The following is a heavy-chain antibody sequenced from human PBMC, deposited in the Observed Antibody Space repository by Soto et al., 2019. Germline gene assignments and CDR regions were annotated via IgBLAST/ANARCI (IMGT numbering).Heavy chain of an antibody. CDR3: ARGIATGQLDP. CDR2: INPDNGNT. D-gene: IGHD2-15*01. J-gene: IGHJ5*02. V-gene: IGHV1-3*01. CDR1: GYTFTRYT. Sequence: ASVKVSCKASGYTFTRYTMNWVRQAPGQRLEWMGWINPDNGNTKSSQKFQDRVIITRDTSASTAYMDLSSLRSGDTAVYYCARGIATGQLDPWGQGTLVTVSS.